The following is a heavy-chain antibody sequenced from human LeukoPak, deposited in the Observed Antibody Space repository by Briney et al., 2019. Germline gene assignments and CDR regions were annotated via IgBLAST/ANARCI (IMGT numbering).Heavy chain of an antibody. CDR3: ARDAYYYDSSGYYLLDY. Sequence: SETLSLTCTVSGGSISSYYWSWIRQPAGKGLEWIGRIYTSGSTYYNPSLNSRVTISVDTSKNQFSLKLSSVTAADTAVYYCARDAYYYDSSGYYLLDYWGQGTLVTVSS. V-gene: IGHV4-4*07. CDR2: IYTSGST. CDR1: GGSISSYY. J-gene: IGHJ4*02. D-gene: IGHD3-22*01.